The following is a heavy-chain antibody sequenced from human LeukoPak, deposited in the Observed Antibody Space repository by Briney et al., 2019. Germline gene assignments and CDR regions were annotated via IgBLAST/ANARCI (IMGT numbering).Heavy chain of an antibody. J-gene: IGHJ4*02. D-gene: IGHD5-24*01. CDR1: GFTFSSYA. CDR3: AKGGGATTYNFDY. Sequence: GGSLRLSCAASGFTFSSYAMSWVRQAPGKGLEWVSVISDSGDSTYCADSVKGRFTISRDNSKNTVNLQMNSLRAEDTAVYYCAKGGGATTYNFDYWGQGTLVTVSS. V-gene: IGHV3-23*01. CDR2: ISDSGDST.